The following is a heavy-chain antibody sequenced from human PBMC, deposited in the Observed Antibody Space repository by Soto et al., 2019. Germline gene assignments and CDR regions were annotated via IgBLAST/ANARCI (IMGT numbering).Heavy chain of an antibody. CDR2: VWFDGGNK. Sequence: QVQLVASGGGVVQPGTSLRLSCEASGFTFSDHAMHWVRQAPGKGLEWVAVVWFDGGNKFYTDSVKGRFTISRDNSKNTLFLQMTSLTVVDTAVYYCARAPAGDYTLYHYYTMDVWGQGTPVTVSS. CDR3: ARAPAGDYTLYHYYTMDV. V-gene: IGHV3-33*01. J-gene: IGHJ6*02. CDR1: GFTFSDHA. D-gene: IGHD2-21*01.